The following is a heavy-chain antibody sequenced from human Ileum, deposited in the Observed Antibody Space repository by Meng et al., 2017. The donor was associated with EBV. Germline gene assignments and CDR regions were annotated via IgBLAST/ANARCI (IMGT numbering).Heavy chain of an antibody. CDR2: FNPNGDVT. V-gene: IGHV1-46*01. CDR1: GFTFTTYF. D-gene: IGHD3-22*01. J-gene: IGHJ4*03. Sequence: QVQLVQSAAAVKKPGVSLKLSCETSGFTFTTYFMHWLRQAPGQGLQWMGLFNPNGDVTTYSPRFQGRITLTGDTSTSTLYMELSSLTSDDTAVYYCAREMPMTCYFDQWGQGTLVTVSS. CDR3: AREMPMTCYFDQ.